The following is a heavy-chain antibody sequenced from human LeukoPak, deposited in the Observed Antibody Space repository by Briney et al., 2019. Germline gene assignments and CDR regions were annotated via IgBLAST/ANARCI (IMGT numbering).Heavy chain of an antibody. J-gene: IGHJ4*02. D-gene: IGHD1-26*01. CDR1: GFTFSSYA. V-gene: IGHV3-23*01. CDR2: VSGRGEFT. CDR3: AKEDRTVGGKDLDY. Sequence: TGGSLRLSCAASGFTFSSYAMTWVRQAPGKGLEWISAVSGRGEFTFYVDSVKGRFTVSRDNSKNTLYLQMNSLRAEDTAVYHCAKEDRTVGGKDLDYWGQGTLVTVSS.